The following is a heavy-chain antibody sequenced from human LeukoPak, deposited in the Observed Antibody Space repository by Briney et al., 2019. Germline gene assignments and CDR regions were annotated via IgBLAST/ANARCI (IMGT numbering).Heavy chain of an antibody. CDR1: GFTVSSNY. CDR3: AREAHYYGSGSYYNPVDY. V-gene: IGHV3-66*01. Sequence: ESLRLSCAASGFTVSSNYMSWVRQAPGKGLEWVSVIYSGGSTYYADSVKGRFTISRDNSKNTLYLQMNSLGAEDTAVYYCAREAHYYGSGSYYNPVDYWGQGTLVTVSS. D-gene: IGHD3-10*01. J-gene: IGHJ4*02. CDR2: IYSGGST.